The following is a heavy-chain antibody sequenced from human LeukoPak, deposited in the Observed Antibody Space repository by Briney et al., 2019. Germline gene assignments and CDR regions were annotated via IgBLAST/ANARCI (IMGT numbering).Heavy chain of an antibody. V-gene: IGHV1-3*01. CDR2: INAGNGNT. J-gene: IGHJ5*02. CDR3: ASLGRIAAAARGFDP. D-gene: IGHD6-13*01. Sequence: ASVKVSCKASGYTFTSYAMHWVRQAPGQRLEWMGWINAGNGNTKYSQKFQGRVTITRDTSASTAYMELSSLRSEDTAVYYCASLGRIAAAARGFDPWGQGTLVTVSS. CDR1: GYTFTSYA.